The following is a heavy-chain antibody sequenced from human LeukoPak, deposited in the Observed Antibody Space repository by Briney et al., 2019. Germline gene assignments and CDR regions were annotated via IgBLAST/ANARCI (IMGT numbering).Heavy chain of an antibody. D-gene: IGHD5-24*01. V-gene: IGHV4-61*02. J-gene: IGHJ5*02. Sequence: SETLSLTCTVSGGSISSGSYYWCWIRQPAGKGLEWIGRIYTSGSTNYNPSLKSRVTISVDTSKNQFSLKLSSVTAADTAVYYCARSLGEGWLQFLDWFDPWGQGTLVTVSS. CDR2: IYTSGST. CDR3: ARSLGEGWLQFLDWFDP. CDR1: GGSISSGSYY.